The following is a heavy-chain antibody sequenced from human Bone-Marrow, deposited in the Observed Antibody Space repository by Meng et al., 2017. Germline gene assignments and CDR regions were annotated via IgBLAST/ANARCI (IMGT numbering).Heavy chain of an antibody. CDR3: ARDQGNIAAAVFYYCYYGMDV. Sequence: GESLKISCAASGFTFSSYSMNWVRQAPGKGLEWVSSISSSSSYIYYADSVKGRFTISRDNAKNSLYLQMNSLRAEDTAVYYCARDQGNIAAAVFYYCYYGMDVWGQGTTVTVSS. CDR2: ISSSSSYI. D-gene: IGHD6-13*01. V-gene: IGHV3-21*01. CDR1: GFTFSSYS. J-gene: IGHJ6*02.